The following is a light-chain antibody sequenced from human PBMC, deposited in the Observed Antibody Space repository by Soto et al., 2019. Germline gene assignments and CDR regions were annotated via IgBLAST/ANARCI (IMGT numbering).Light chain of an antibody. CDR2: EVS. Sequence: QSALTQPPSASGSPGQSVTISCTGTSSDVGGYNYVSWYQQHPGKAPKLMIYEVSKRPSGVPDRFYGSKSGNTASLTVSGLQAEDEADYYCSSYAGSHNLVFGGGTKLTVL. CDR3: SSYAGSHNLV. J-gene: IGLJ2*01. CDR1: SSDVGGYNY. V-gene: IGLV2-8*01.